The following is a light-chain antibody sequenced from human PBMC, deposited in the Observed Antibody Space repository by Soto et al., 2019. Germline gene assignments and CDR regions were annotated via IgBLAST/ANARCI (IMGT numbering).Light chain of an antibody. CDR2: EVS. J-gene: IGLJ3*02. CDR1: SSDVGGYNY. Sequence: QSALTQPASVSGSPGQSITISCTGTSSDVGGYNYVSWYQQHPGTSPKLMIYEVSNRPSGVSNRFSGSKSGNTASLIISGLQAEDEGDYYWSSYTARSTWVFGGGTKLTVL. CDR3: SSYTARSTWV. V-gene: IGLV2-14*01.